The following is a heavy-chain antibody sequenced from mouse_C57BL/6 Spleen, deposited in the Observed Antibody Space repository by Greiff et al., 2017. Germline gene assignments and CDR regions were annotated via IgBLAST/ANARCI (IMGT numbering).Heavy chain of an antibody. V-gene: IGHV1-69*01. Sequence: VQLQQPGAELVMPGASVKLSCKASGYTFTSYGMHWVKQRPGQGLEWIGEIDPSDSYTNYNQKFKGKSTLTVDKSSSTAYMQLSSLTSEDSAVYYCARGMDYWGQGTSVTVSS. CDR1: GYTFTSYG. CDR3: ARGMDY. J-gene: IGHJ4*01. CDR2: IDPSDSYT.